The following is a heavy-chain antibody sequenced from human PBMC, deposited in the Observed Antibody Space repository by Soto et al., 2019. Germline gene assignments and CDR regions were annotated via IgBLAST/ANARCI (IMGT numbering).Heavy chain of an antibody. J-gene: IGHJ4*02. Sequence: QVQLQESGPGLVKPSETLSLTCTVSGGSMTGYYWSWIRQPAGKALEWIGHVYNTRNTAYNPSLASRITMAEHTSKGQFTLKVKSATARDKAVYYSARIHWVSVTVYWAQGILVTVSS. V-gene: IGHV4-4*07. D-gene: IGHD4-17*01. CDR2: VYNTRNT. CDR3: ARIHWVSVTVY. CDR1: GGSMTGYY.